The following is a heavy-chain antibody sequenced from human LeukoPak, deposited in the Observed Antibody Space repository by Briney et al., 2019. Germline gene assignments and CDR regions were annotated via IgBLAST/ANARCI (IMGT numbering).Heavy chain of an antibody. CDR2: IYSTGST. D-gene: IGHD3-10*01. V-gene: IGHV4-4*07. J-gene: IGHJ6*02. CDR3: ARDMVRGVMDV. CDR1: GDSISSYY. Sequence: SETLSLTCTASGDSISSYYWSWIRQPAGKGLEWIGRIYSTGSTDYNPSLKSRVTVSVDASKKQFSLKLSSVTAADTAVYYCARDMVRGVMDVWGQGTTVTVSS.